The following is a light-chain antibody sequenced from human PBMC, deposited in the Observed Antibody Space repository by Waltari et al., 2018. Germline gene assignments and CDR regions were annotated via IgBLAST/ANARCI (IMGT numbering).Light chain of an antibody. J-gene: IGLJ3*02. CDR1: SSDVGGYNY. Sequence: QSALTQPASVSGSPGQSITISCTGTSSDVGGYNYVSWYQQHPGKAPKVMFYDVSKRPSGVSNRFSGSKAGNTASLTISGLQAEDEADYYCSLYTSSSTWVFGGGTKLTVL. V-gene: IGLV2-14*01. CDR3: SLYTSSSTWV. CDR2: DVS.